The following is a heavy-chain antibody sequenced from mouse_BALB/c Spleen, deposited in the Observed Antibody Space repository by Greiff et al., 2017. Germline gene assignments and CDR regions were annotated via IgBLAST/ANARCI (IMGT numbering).Heavy chain of an antibody. Sequence: DVKLVESGPGLVKPSQSLSLTCSVTGYSITSGYYWNWIRQFPGNKLEWMGYISYDGSNNYNPSLKNRISITRDTSKNQFFLKLNSVTTEDTATYYCARDYYGSFYAMDYWGQGTSVTVSS. CDR1: GYSITSGYY. CDR2: ISYDGSN. CDR3: ARDYYGSFYAMDY. V-gene: IGHV3-6*02. D-gene: IGHD1-1*01. J-gene: IGHJ4*01.